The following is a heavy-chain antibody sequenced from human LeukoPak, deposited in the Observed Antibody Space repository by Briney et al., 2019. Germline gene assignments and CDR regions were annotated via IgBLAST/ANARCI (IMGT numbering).Heavy chain of an antibody. CDR3: ARRRISFNWFDP. CDR2: INPNSGGT. Sequence: ASVRVSCKASGFTFSDFFLNWVRQAPGQGLEWMGWINPNSGGTNYAQKFQGRVTMTRDTSISTAYMELSRLRSDDTAVYYCARRRISFNWFDPWGQGTLVTVSS. J-gene: IGHJ5*02. CDR1: GFTFSDFF. V-gene: IGHV1-2*02. D-gene: IGHD2-15*01.